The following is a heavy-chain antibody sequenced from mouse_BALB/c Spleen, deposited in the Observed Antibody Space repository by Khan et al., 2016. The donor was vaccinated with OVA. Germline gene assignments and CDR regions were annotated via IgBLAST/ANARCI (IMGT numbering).Heavy chain of an antibody. J-gene: IGHJ2*01. V-gene: IGHV1-7*01. CDR3: TRDRIDY. Sequence: QVQLQQSGAELAKPGASVKMSCKASGYTFTTYWMHWVKQRPGQGLEWIGYINPTSGYTDYNEKFKDRATLSADKSSSTAYMQLSSLTSGDSAVYYCTRDRIDYWGQGNTLTVSS. CDR2: INPTSGYT. CDR1: GYTFTTYW.